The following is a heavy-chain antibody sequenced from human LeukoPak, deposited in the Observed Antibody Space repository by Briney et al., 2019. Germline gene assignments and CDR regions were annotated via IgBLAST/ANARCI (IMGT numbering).Heavy chain of an antibody. CDR2: ISSSGST. J-gene: IGHJ3*02. D-gene: IGHD3-22*01. Sequence: SQTLSLTCTVSGDSISSGDYYWSWIRQPAGKGLEWIGRISSSGSTNYNPSLKSRVTISVDTSKNRFSLKLSSVTAADTAVYFCARGPYSYDSSGAFDIWGQGTMVTVSS. CDR1: GDSISSGDYY. V-gene: IGHV4-61*02. CDR3: ARGPYSYDSSGAFDI.